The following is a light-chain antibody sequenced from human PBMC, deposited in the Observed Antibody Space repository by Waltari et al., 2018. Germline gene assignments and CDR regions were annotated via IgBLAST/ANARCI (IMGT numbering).Light chain of an antibody. CDR2: DVN. Sequence: QSALTQPASVSGSPGQSITISCTGTRSDVGGYNYVSWYQQHPGKAPKLTIYDVNKRPSGVSTRFSGSKSGNTASLTISGLQAEDEADYYCCSYTSSSTVVFGGGTKLTVL. CDR1: RSDVGGYNY. CDR3: CSYTSSSTVV. J-gene: IGLJ2*01. V-gene: IGLV2-14*01.